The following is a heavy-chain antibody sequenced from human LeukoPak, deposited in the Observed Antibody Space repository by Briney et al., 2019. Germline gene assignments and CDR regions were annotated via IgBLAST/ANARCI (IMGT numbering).Heavy chain of an antibody. J-gene: IGHJ4*02. D-gene: IGHD6-25*01. CDR3: AKTSGYEDLYYFDY. CDR2: ISWDGGST. CDR1: GFTFDDYA. Sequence: SGGSLRLSCAASGFTFDDYAMHWVPQAPGKGLEWVSLISWDGGSTYYADSVKGRFTISRDNSKNSLYLQMNSLRAEDTALYYCAKTSGYEDLYYFDYWGQGTLVTVSS. V-gene: IGHV3-43D*03.